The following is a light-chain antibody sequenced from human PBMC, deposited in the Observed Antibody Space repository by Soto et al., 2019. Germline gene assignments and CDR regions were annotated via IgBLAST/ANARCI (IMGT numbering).Light chain of an antibody. J-gene: IGKJ4*01. V-gene: IGKV3-20*01. Sequence: IFLTQSPGSLSLSSGERATLSCRASQTVRSSYLAWYQQRPGQPPKLLIYGAFNRAIGTPDRFSGSESGRDYNLTISRLDPEDSAVYYCQQYGDSITFGGETKVEI. CDR2: GAF. CDR3: QQYGDSIT. CDR1: QTVRSSY.